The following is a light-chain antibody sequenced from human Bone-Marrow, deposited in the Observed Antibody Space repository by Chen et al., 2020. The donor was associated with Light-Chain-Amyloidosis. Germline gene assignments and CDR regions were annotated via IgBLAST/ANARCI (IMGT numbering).Light chain of an antibody. CDR1: TSNIGNNF. J-gene: IGLJ3*02. V-gene: IGLV1-51*01. Sequence: QSVFTQPPSVPAAPGQKVTISCSGPTSNIGNNFVSWYQHFPGTAPKLLIYDNNRRPSGIPDRFSGSKSGTSATLGITGLQTGDEADYYCGTWDIRLGTVMFGGGTKLTVL. CDR3: GTWDIRLGTVM. CDR2: DNN.